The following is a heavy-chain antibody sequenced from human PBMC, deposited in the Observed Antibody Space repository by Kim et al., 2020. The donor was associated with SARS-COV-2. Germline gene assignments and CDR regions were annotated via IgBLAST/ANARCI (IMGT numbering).Heavy chain of an antibody. J-gene: IGHJ6*02. CDR3: ARQYSSSWYDNYYYYYGMDV. V-gene: IGHV4-61*01. D-gene: IGHD6-13*01. CDR2: IYYSGST. CDR1: GGSVSSGSYY. Sequence: SETLSLTCTVSGGSVSSGSYYWSWIRQPPGKGLEWIGYIYYSGSTNYNPSLKSRVTISVDTSKNQFSLKLSSVTAADTAVYYCARQYSSSWYDNYYYYYGMDVWGQGTTVTVSS.